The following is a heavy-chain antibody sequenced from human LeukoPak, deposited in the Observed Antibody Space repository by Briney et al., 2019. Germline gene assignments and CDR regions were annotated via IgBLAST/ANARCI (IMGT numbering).Heavy chain of an antibody. CDR1: GFTFRTYS. J-gene: IGHJ5*02. D-gene: IGHD4-23*01. CDR2: ISSSSTDI. V-gene: IGHV3-21*01. Sequence: GGSLRLSCAASGFTFRTYSMNWVRQAPEKGLEWVSSISSSSTDIYYADSVKGRFTISRDNAKNSLYLQMTSLRAEDTAVYYCARNYGGNSWFDPWGQGTLVTVSS. CDR3: ARNYGGNSWFDP.